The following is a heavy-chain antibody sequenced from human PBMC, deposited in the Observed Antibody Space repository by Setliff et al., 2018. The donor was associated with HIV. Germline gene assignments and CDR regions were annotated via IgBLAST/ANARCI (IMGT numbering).Heavy chain of an antibody. Sequence: GASVKVSCKSSGGIFSSYAFSWVRQAPGQGLQWMGGIIPIVGTPNYAQKFQGRVTITADDSTSTAYMELTSLRAEDTAVYFCARDQSEERWRQLEDNYYYAMDVWGQGNAGHRLL. CDR2: IIPIVGTP. CDR3: ARDQSEERWRQLEDNYYYAMDV. J-gene: IGHJ6*02. CDR1: GGIFSSYA. V-gene: IGHV1-69*13. D-gene: IGHD1-1*01.